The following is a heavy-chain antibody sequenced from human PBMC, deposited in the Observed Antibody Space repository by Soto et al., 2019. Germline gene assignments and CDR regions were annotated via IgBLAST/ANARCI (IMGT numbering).Heavy chain of an antibody. CDR1: GFTFSSYA. Sequence: GGSLRLSCAASGFTFSSYAMHWVRQAPGKGLEWVAVISYDGSNKYYADSVKGRFTISRDNSKNTLYLQMNSLRAEDTAVYYCAREAPNLNYYDSSGYYSAREEIYFQHWGQGTLVTVSS. D-gene: IGHD3-22*01. V-gene: IGHV3-30-3*01. CDR2: ISYDGSNK. J-gene: IGHJ1*01. CDR3: AREAPNLNYYDSSGYYSAREEIYFQH.